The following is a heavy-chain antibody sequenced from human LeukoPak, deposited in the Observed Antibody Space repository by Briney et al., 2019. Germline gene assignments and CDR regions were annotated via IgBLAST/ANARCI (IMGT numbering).Heavy chain of an antibody. Sequence: GGSLRLSCAASGFTFSRFSMNWVRQAPGKGLEWVSSISSSSDVYYADSLKGRFTISRDNAKNSLYLQMNSLRADDTAVYYCARGIAVAAPDYWGLGSLVTVSS. CDR2: ISSSSDV. D-gene: IGHD6-19*01. V-gene: IGHV3-21*01. CDR1: GFTFSRFS. J-gene: IGHJ4*02. CDR3: ARGIAVAAPDY.